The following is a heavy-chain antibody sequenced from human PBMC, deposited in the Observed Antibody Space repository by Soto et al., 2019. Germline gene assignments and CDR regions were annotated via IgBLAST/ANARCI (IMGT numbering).Heavy chain of an antibody. V-gene: IGHV3-21*01. CDR3: ARDPGYSSSWFYFDD. J-gene: IGHJ4*02. CDR1: GFTFSTYS. D-gene: IGHD6-13*01. CDR2: ISGSNSYI. Sequence: PGGSLRLSCAASGFTFSTYSRNWLRQTPERGLEWVSSISGSNSYIYYADSVKGRFTISRDNTKNSLFLQMNSLRTEDTAVYYCARDPGYSSSWFYFDDWGQGTQVTVSS.